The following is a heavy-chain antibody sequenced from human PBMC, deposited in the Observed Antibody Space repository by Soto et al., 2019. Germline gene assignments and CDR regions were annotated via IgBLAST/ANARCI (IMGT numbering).Heavy chain of an antibody. Sequence: SETLSLTCTFSGGSISSYYWSWIRQPPGKGLEWIGYIYYSGSTNYNPSLKSRVTISVDTSKNQFSLKLSSVTAADTAVYYCARTVVVVAATWFDPWGQGTLVTVSS. CDR2: IYYSGST. CDR3: ARTVVVVAATWFDP. D-gene: IGHD2-15*01. CDR1: GGSISSYY. J-gene: IGHJ5*02. V-gene: IGHV4-59*01.